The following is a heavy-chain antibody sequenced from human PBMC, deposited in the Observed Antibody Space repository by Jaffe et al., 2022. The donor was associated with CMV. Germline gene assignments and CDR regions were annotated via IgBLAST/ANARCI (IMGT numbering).Heavy chain of an antibody. CDR2: INAGNGNT. D-gene: IGHD6-19*01. Sequence: QVQLVQSGAEVKKPGASVKVSCKASGYTFTSYAMHWVRQAPGQRLEWMGWINAGNGNTKYSQKFQGRVTITRDTSASTAYMELSSLRSEDTAVYYCARGNRPLYSSGWSLQYYFDYWGQGTLVTVSS. CDR1: GYTFTSYA. CDR3: ARGNRPLYSSGWSLQYYFDY. J-gene: IGHJ4*02. V-gene: IGHV1-3*01.